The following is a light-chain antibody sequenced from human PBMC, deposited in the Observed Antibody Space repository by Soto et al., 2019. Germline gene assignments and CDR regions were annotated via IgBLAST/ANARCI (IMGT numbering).Light chain of an antibody. Sequence: EIVLTQSPATLSVSPVERATLSCRASQSVSSNLAWYQQKPGQAPRLLIYGASTRATGIPDRFSGTGSGTDFTLTISRLEPEDFAVYYCQHFGDSPITFGQGTRLEI. CDR1: QSVSSN. V-gene: IGKV3D-15*01. CDR2: GAS. CDR3: QHFGDSPIT. J-gene: IGKJ5*01.